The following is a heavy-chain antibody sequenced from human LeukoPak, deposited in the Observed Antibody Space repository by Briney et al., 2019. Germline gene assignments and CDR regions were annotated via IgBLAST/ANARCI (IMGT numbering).Heavy chain of an antibody. CDR2: INHSGST. J-gene: IGHJ4*02. D-gene: IGHD2-15*01. CDR3: ARGSQSLGYCSGGSCRAKIFDY. CDR1: GGSFSGYY. V-gene: IGHV4-34*01. Sequence: SETLSLTCAVYGGSFSGYYWSWIRQPPGKELEWIGEINHSGSTNYNPSLKSRVTISVDTSKNQFSLKLSSVTAADTAVYYCARGSQSLGYCSGGSCRAKIFDYWGQGTLVTVSS.